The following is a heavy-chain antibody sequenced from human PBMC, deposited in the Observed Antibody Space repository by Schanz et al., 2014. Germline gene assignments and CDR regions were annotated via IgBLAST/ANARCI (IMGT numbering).Heavy chain of an antibody. J-gene: IGHJ5*01. Sequence: QVQLVESGGGVVQPGRSLRLSCAASGFTFSDYYMSWIRQAPGKGLEWVSYISNSGTTIYYADSVKGRFTISRDNSRKTLYLQMNSLRADDTAVYYCAKDLYNYGIFDSWGQGTLVTVSS. CDR2: ISNSGTTI. CDR3: AKDLYNYGIFDS. D-gene: IGHD3-16*01. V-gene: IGHV3-11*01. CDR1: GFTFSDYY.